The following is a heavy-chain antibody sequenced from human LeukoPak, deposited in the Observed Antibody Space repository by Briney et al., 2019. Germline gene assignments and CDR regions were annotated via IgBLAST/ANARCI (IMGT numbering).Heavy chain of an antibody. J-gene: IGHJ4*02. Sequence: GGSLRLSCAASGFTFSSYEMNWVRQAPGKGLEWVSYISSSGSTIYYADSVKGRFTISRDNAKNSLYLQMNSLRAEDTAVYYCARDLWFGELLYPPFDYWGQGTLVTVSS. D-gene: IGHD3-10*01. V-gene: IGHV3-48*03. CDR1: GFTFSSYE. CDR2: ISSSGSTI. CDR3: ARDLWFGELLYPPFDY.